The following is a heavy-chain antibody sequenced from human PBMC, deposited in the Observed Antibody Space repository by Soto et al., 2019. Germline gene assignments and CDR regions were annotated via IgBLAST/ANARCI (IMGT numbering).Heavy chain of an antibody. V-gene: IGHV4-31*03. CDR2: IYYSGST. CDR1: GGSISSGGYY. D-gene: IGHD3-3*01. J-gene: IGHJ4*02. Sequence: QVQLQESGPGLVKPSQTLSLTCTVSGGSISSGGYYWSWIRQHPGKGLEWIGYIYYSGSTYYNPSLKRRVTISVDTSKNQFSLKLSSVTAADTDVYYCARSTFDFWSGYFMTIGEYFDYWGQGTLVTVSS. CDR3: ARSTFDFWSGYFMTIGEYFDY.